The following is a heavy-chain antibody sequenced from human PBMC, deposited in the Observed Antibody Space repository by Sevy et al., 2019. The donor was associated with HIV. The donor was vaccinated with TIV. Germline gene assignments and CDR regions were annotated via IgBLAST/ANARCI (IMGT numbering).Heavy chain of an antibody. J-gene: IGHJ6*02. CDR2: INPNSGGT. V-gene: IGHV1-2*02. D-gene: IGHD4-4*01. CDR1: GHTFTGYY. CDR3: ATKAFIASVAVTTFRNEYYYYGMDV. Sequence: ASVKVSCKASGHTFTGYYMHWVRQAPGQGLEWMGWINPNSGGTNYVQKFQGRVTMTRDTSISTAYIELSRLRADDTAEYYWATKAFIASVAVTTFRNEYYYYGMDVWGQGTTVTVSS.